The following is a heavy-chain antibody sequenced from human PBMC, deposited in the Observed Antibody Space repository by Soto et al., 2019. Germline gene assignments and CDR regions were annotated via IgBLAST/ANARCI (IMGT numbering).Heavy chain of an antibody. D-gene: IGHD5-12*01. J-gene: IGHJ4*02. CDR1: GFTFNSYA. Sequence: LRLSCAASGFTFNSYAMNWVRQAPGKGLEWVSYLSGGSSAIYYTDPVKGRFTISRDNAKNSLFLQMNTLRAEDTAVYYCARDGWYSGYEGGFDYWGQGTLVTVSS. CDR2: LSGGSSAI. CDR3: ARDGWYSGYEGGFDY. V-gene: IGHV3-48*01.